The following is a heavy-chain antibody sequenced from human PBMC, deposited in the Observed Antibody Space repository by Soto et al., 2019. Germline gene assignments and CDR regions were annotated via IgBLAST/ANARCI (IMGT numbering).Heavy chain of an antibody. J-gene: IGHJ3*01. Sequence: DVQLVESGGGSVQPGGSLSLSCAATGFTFSYYWMHWVRQAPGKGLVWVSRIHSDGSSTTDADSVKGRFTISRDNAKNTLSLPMNSLRAEDTAVYYCARGQWGAFDLWGQGTMVTVAS. V-gene: IGHV3-74*01. CDR3: ARGQWGAFDL. CDR2: IHSDGSST. CDR1: GFTFSYYW. D-gene: IGHD1-26*01.